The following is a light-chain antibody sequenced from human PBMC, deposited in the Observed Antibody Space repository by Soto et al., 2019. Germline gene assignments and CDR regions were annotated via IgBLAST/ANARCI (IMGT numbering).Light chain of an antibody. Sequence: ETGLTQSPGTLSLSPGERATLSCRASQSVSSSYLAWYQQKPGQAPRLLIYGASSRATGIPDRFSGSGSGTDFTLTISRLEPEDFAVYYCQQYDNSLYTFGQGTKLEIK. J-gene: IGKJ2*01. CDR1: QSVSSSY. V-gene: IGKV3-20*01. CDR2: GAS. CDR3: QQYDNSLYT.